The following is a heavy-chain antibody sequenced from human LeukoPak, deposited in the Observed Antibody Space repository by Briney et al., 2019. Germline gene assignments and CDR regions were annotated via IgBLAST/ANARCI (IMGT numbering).Heavy chain of an antibody. V-gene: IGHV1-2*06. J-gene: IGHJ4*02. CDR1: GYTFTGYY. D-gene: IGHD3-22*01. CDR2: INPNSGGT. CDR3: ARGAAATRKYYYDIRAGFDY. Sequence: ASVKVSCKASGYTFTGYYMHWVRQAPGQGLEWMGRINPNSGGTNYAQKFQGRVTMTRDTSISTAYMELSRLRSDDTAVYYCARGAAATRKYYYDIRAGFDYWGQGTLVTVSS.